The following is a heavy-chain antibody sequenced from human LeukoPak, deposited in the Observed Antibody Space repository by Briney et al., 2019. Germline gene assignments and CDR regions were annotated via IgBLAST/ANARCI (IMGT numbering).Heavy chain of an antibody. CDR3: AREDFGEPTTPFDY. CDR2: ISNSGSTI. J-gene: IGHJ4*02. D-gene: IGHD4-17*01. Sequence: GGSLRLSCAASGFIFSSYEMNWVRQAPGKGLEWVSYISNSGSTIYYADSVKGRFTISRDNANNSLYLQMNSLRAEDTAVYYCAREDFGEPTTPFDYWGQGTLVTVSS. V-gene: IGHV3-48*03. CDR1: GFIFSSYE.